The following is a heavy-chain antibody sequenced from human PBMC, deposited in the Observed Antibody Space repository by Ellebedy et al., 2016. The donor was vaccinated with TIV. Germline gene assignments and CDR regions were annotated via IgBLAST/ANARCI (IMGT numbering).Heavy chain of an antibody. J-gene: IGHJ4*02. V-gene: IGHV3-74*01. CDR2: INSDGSDT. Sequence: GESLKISCAASGFTFSNYAMSWVRQAPGKGLVWISRINSDGSDTIYADSVKGRFTISRDNSKNTLSLQMNNLGAEDTAVYYCARDRHVERGDCLDYWGQGTLVTVSS. CDR1: GFTFSNYA. D-gene: IGHD2-21*02. CDR3: ARDRHVERGDCLDY.